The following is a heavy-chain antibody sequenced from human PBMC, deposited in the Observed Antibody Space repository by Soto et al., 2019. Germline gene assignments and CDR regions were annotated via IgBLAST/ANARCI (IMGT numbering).Heavy chain of an antibody. J-gene: IGHJ5*02. V-gene: IGHV5-51*01. CDR2: IYPGDSDT. CDR1: GYSFTTYW. D-gene: IGHD2-21*02. Sequence: GESLKISCKASGYSFTTYWIGWVRQMPGKGLEWMGIIYPGDSDTRYNPSFQGQVTISADKSISTAYLQWSSLKASDSAMYYCARRRMTASSTRFDPWGQGTLVTVSS. CDR3: ARRRMTASSTRFDP.